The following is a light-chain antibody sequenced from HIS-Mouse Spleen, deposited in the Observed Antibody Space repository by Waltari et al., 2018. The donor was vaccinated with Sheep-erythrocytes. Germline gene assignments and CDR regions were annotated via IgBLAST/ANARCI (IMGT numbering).Light chain of an antibody. CDR1: QGIRND. CDR2: AAS. Sequence: AIQMNQSPSSLSASVGDRVTITCRASQGIRNDLGWYQQKPGKAPKLLIYAASSLQSGVPSRFSGSGSGTDFALTISSLQPEDFATYYCLQDYNYPFTFGPGTKVDIK. CDR3: LQDYNYPFT. V-gene: IGKV1-6*01. J-gene: IGKJ3*01.